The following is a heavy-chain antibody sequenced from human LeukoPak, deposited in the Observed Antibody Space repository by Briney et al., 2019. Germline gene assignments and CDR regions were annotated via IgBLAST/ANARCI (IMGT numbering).Heavy chain of an antibody. J-gene: IGHJ4*02. CDR3: ARLYSSSVNF. V-gene: IGHV3-7*01. CDR1: GFTLGSYW. Sequence: PGDSLRLSCSASGFTLGSYWMTWLRQAPGKGLEWVANIRKDGSVENYVDSVKGRFTISRDNAKNSLYLQMNSPRADDTAVYYCARLYSSSVNFWGQGTMVTVSS. D-gene: IGHD6-13*01. CDR2: IRKDGSVE.